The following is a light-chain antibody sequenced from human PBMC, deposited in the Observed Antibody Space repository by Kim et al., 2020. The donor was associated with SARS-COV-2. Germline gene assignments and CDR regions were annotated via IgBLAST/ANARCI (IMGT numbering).Light chain of an antibody. CDR1: NLGNKY. J-gene: IGLJ3*02. Sequence: SMSPGQTASITCSGDNLGNKYISWYQKKSGQSPVVVIFQDDKQPSGIPERFSGSTSDNTATLTISGTQAMDEADYYCQAWDSGAVVFGGGTQLTVL. V-gene: IGLV3-1*01. CDR3: QAWDSGAVV. CDR2: QDD.